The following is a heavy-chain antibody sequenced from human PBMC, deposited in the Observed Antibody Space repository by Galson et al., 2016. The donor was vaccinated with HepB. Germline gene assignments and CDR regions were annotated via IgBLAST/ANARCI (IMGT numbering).Heavy chain of an antibody. J-gene: IGHJ4*02. CDR3: ARGVGLHSTSAAFDF. Sequence: SVKVSCKASGYTFTSDAIHWLRQAPGQRPEWMGWINVENGHTKYSQKFQGRVTTTRDTSASTAFMELSRLRSEDTSVYYCARGVGLHSTSAAFDFWGQGTLVTVSS. D-gene: IGHD6-6*01. V-gene: IGHV1-3*01. CDR2: INVENGHT. CDR1: GYTFTSDA.